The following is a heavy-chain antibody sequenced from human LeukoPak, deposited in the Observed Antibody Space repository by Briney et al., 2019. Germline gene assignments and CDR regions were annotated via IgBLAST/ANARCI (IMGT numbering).Heavy chain of an antibody. V-gene: IGHV4-39*01. Sequence: PSETLSLTCTVSSGSISSSNYCWGWIRQPPGKGLEWIGTIYYIGNTYYNPSVKSRLTISVDTSENQFSLKLGSVTAADTAVYFCTASASTKNDAFDVWGQGTMVTVSS. CDR2: IYYIGNT. CDR1: SGSISSSNYC. J-gene: IGHJ3*01. CDR3: TASASTKNDAFDV. D-gene: IGHD1-1*01.